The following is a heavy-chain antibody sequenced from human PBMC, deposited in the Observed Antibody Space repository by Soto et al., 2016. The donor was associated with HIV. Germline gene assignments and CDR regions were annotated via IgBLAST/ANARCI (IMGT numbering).Heavy chain of an antibody. CDR1: GYTFTSYG. V-gene: IGHV1-18*01. CDR2: ISAYNGNT. Sequence: QVQLVQSGAEVKKPGASVKVSCKASGYTFTSYGISWVRQAPGQGLEWMGWISAYNGNTIYAQKLQGRVTMTPDTSTSTAYMELRSLRSDDTALYYCARVRYYDSSGYSEGPFDIWGQGTMVTVSS. CDR3: ARVRYYDSSGYSEGPFDI. D-gene: IGHD3-22*01. J-gene: IGHJ3*02.